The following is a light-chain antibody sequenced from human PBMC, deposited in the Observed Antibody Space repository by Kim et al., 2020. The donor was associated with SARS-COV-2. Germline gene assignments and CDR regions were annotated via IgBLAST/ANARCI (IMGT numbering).Light chain of an antibody. V-gene: IGLV3-21*04. Sequence: SYELTQPPSVSVAPGKTARITCGGNNIGSKSVHWYQQKPGQAPVLVIYYDSDRLSGIPERFSGSNSGNTATLTISRVEAGDEADYYCQVWDSSSDHNVVFGGGTQLTVL. CDR2: YDS. CDR1: NIGSKS. J-gene: IGLJ2*01. CDR3: QVWDSSSDHNVV.